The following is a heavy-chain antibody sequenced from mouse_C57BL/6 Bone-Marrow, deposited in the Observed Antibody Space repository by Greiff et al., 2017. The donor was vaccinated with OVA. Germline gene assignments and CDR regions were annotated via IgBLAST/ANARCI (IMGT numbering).Heavy chain of an antibody. CDR1: GYTFTDYY. V-gene: IGHV1-19*01. D-gene: IGHD2-4*01. CDR3: ARVRLRRHAMDD. J-gene: IGHJ4*01. CDR2: INPYNGGT. Sequence: EVQRVESGPVLVKPGASVKMSCKASGYTFTDYYMNWVKQSHGKSLEWIGVINPYNGGTSYNQKFKGKATLTVDKSSSTAYMELNSLTSEDSAVYDCARVRLRRHAMDDWGQGTSVTVSS.